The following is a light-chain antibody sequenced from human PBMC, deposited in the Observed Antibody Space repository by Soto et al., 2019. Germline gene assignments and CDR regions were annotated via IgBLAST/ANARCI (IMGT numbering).Light chain of an antibody. CDR1: QSVSSN. Sequence: EIVMTQSPATLSVSPGDRATLSCRASQSVSSNLAWYQQQPGQAPRLLIYGASTRATGIPARFSGSGSGTEFTLTISSRQSEDFAVYFCQQYNNWPPFTFGQGTKLEIK. CDR2: GAS. J-gene: IGKJ2*01. V-gene: IGKV3-15*01. CDR3: QQYNNWPPFT.